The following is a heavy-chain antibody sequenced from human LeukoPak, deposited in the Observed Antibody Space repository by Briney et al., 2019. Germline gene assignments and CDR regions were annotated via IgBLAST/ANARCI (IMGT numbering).Heavy chain of an antibody. Sequence: ASVKVSCKASGYTFTGYYMHWVRQAPGQGLEWMGWINPNSGGTNYAQKFQGRVTMTRDTSISTAYMELSRLRSDDTAVYYCARAMRQVGPYGDWEARYYYYGMDVWGQGTTVTVSS. CDR3: ARAMRQVGPYGDWEARYYYYGMDV. CDR1: GYTFTGYY. V-gene: IGHV1-2*02. J-gene: IGHJ6*02. CDR2: INPNSGGT. D-gene: IGHD4-17*01.